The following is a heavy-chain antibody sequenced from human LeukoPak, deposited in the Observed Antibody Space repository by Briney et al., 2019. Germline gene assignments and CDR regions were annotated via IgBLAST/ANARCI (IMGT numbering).Heavy chain of an antibody. D-gene: IGHD3-16*01. CDR2: ITNNGGDT. Sequence: GGSLRLSCAASGFTFSSYAMHWVRQAPGKGLEYVSAITNNGGDTYYANSVKGRFTISRDNSKNTLYLQMGSLRAEDMAVYYCAREQRGGFDYWGQGTLVTVSS. CDR3: AREQRGGFDY. J-gene: IGHJ4*02. CDR1: GFTFSSYA. V-gene: IGHV3-64*01.